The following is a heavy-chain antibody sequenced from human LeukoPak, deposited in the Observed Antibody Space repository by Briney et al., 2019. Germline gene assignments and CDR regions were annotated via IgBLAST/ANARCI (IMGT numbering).Heavy chain of an antibody. D-gene: IGHD4-11*01. V-gene: IGHV4-59*01. Sequence: SETVSLTCTVSGGSISNYYWSWIRQPPGKGLEWIAYIYYSGTTNYNPSLKSRVTISLDTSKNQFSLKLSSVTAADTAVYYCAGDTTVTSFGYWGQGTLVTVSS. CDR1: GGSISNYY. CDR3: AGDTTVTSFGY. CDR2: IYYSGTT. J-gene: IGHJ4*02.